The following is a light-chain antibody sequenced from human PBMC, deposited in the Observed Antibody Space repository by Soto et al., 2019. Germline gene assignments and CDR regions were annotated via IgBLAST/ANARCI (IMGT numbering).Light chain of an antibody. CDR1: SSDVGGYNY. J-gene: IGLJ3*02. CDR3: TSYTSSSTRV. Sequence: QSALTQPASVSGSPGQSITISCTGTSSDVGGYNYVSWYQHHPGKAPQLMIYDVSNRPSGVSNRFSGSKSGNTASLTISGLQAEDEADNYCTSYTSSSTRVFGGGTKLTVL. V-gene: IGLV2-14*03. CDR2: DVS.